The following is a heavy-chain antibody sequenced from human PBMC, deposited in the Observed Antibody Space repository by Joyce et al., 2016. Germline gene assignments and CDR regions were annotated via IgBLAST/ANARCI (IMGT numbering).Heavy chain of an antibody. CDR3: ARELPTNYYDSSGYLDY. Sequence: EVQLVESGGGLIQPGGSLRPSCAASGFSVRSNYMTWVRQAPGKGPEWVSVIYSAGSTYYADSVKGRFTISRDNSKNTLSLQMNSLRAEDTAVYYCARELPTNYYDSSGYLDYWGLGTLVTVSS. CDR2: IYSAGST. J-gene: IGHJ4*02. CDR1: GFSVRSNY. V-gene: IGHV3-53*01. D-gene: IGHD3-22*01.